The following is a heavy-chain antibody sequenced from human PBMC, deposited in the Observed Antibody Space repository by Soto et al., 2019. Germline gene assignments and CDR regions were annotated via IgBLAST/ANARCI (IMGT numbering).Heavy chain of an antibody. D-gene: IGHD1-26*01. CDR1: GYTFTSYY. CDR3: ARGGLRYSGSYYYYGMDV. V-gene: IGHV1-46*01. Sequence: QVQLVQSGAEVKKPGASVKVSCKASGYTFTSYYMHWVRQAPGQGLVWMGIINPSGGSTSYAQKFQGRVTMNRDTSTSTDYMELSSLRSEDTAVYYCARGGLRYSGSYYYYGMDVWGQGTTVTVSS. CDR2: INPSGGST. J-gene: IGHJ6*02.